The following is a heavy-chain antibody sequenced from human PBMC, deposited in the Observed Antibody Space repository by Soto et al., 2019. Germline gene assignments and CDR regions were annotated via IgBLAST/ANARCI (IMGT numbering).Heavy chain of an antibody. J-gene: IGHJ4*02. V-gene: IGHV4-34*01. CDR3: ARNKQWLPDY. CDR1: GGSFSGYY. Sequence: PSETLSLTCAVYGGSFSGYYWSWIRQPPGKGLEWIGEINHSGSTNYNPSLKSRVTISVDTSKNQFSLKLSSVTAADTAVYYCARNKQWLPDYWGQGTLVTVSS. D-gene: IGHD6-19*01. CDR2: INHSGST.